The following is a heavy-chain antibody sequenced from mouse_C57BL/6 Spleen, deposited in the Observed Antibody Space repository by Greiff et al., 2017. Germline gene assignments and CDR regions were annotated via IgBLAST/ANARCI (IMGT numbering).Heavy chain of an antibody. Sequence: VHLVESGPGLVAPSQSLSITCTVSGFSLTSYGVHWVRQPPGKGLEWLVVIWSDGSTTYNSALKSRLSISKDNSKSQVFLKMNSLQTDDTAMYYCARHGDYGSSYGWYFDVWGTGTTVTVSS. CDR1: GFSLTSYG. D-gene: IGHD1-1*01. J-gene: IGHJ1*03. CDR2: IWSDGST. V-gene: IGHV2-6-1*01. CDR3: ARHGDYGSSYGWYFDV.